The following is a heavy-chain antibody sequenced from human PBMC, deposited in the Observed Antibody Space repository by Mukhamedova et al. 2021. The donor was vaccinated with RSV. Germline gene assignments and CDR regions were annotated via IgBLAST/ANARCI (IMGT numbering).Heavy chain of an antibody. J-gene: IGHJ4*02. Sequence: EWVSVLYAGGNTYYADSVKGRFTISRDNSKNTLYLQMNSLRAEDTAVYYCARGAIVGVIHTTDYWGQGTLVTVSS. CDR2: LYAGGNT. CDR3: ARGAIVGVIHTTDY. V-gene: IGHV3-53*01. D-gene: IGHD1-26*01.